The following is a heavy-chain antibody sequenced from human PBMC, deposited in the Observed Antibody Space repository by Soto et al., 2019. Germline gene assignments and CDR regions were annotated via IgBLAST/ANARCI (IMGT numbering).Heavy chain of an antibody. CDR1: GFTFSSYA. CDR3: ASPHPWIQLWSNYFAY. Sequence: QVQLVESGGGVVQPGRSLRLSCAASGFTFSSYAMHWVRQAPGKGLEWVAVISYDGSNKYYADSVKGRFTISRDNSKNPLYLKRNGLRVGDTVVYSGASPHPWIQLWSNYFAYGGQEPLAPVS. CDR2: ISYDGSNK. V-gene: IGHV3-30-3*01. J-gene: IGHJ4*02. D-gene: IGHD5-18*01.